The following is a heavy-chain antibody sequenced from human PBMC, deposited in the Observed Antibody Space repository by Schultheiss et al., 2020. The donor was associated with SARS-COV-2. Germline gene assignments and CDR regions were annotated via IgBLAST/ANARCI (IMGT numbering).Heavy chain of an antibody. V-gene: IGHV4-34*01. D-gene: IGHD6-13*01. CDR1: GGSFSGYY. J-gene: IGHJ5*02. CDR3: AREAAAAAGGWFDP. CDR2: INHSGST. Sequence: SQTLSLTCAVYGGSFSGYYWSWIRQPPGKGLEWIGEINHSGSTYSNPSVKSRVTISVDRSKNQFSLKLSSVTAADTAVYYCAREAAAAAGGWFDPWGQGTLVTVSS.